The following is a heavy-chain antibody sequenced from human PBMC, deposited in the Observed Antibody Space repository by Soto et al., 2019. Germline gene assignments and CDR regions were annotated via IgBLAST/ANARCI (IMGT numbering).Heavy chain of an antibody. CDR3: ARESYDSSGYLDY. D-gene: IGHD3-22*01. CDR2: IYHSGST. Sequence: KPSETLSLTCAVSGGSISSGGYSWSWIRQPPGKGLEWIGYIYHSGSTYYNPSLKSRVTISVDRSKNQFSLKLSSVTAADTAVYYCARESYDSSGYLDYWGQGTLVTVSS. V-gene: IGHV4-30-2*01. CDR1: GGSISSGGYS. J-gene: IGHJ4*02.